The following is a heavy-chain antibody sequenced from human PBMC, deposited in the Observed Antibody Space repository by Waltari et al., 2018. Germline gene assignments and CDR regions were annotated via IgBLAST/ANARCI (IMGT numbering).Heavy chain of an antibody. CDR2: IIPILGIA. J-gene: IGHJ4*02. Sequence: QVQLVQSGAEVKKPGSSVKVSCKASGGTFSSYTISWVRQAHGQGLEWMGRIIPILGIANYEQKFQGRVTITADKSTSTAYMELSSLRSEDTAVYYCARDKGYYDSSGSKYYFDYWGQGTLVTVSS. CDR3: ARDKGYYDSSGSKYYFDY. CDR1: GGTFSSYT. V-gene: IGHV1-69*08. D-gene: IGHD3-22*01.